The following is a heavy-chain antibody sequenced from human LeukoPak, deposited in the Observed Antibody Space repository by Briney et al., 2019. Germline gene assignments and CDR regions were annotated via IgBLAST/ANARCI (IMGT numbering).Heavy chain of an antibody. D-gene: IGHD3-3*01. Sequence: ASVKVSCKASGYTFTGYYMHWVRQAPGQGLEWMGWINPNSGGTNYAQKFQGRVTMTRDTSISTAYMELSGLRSDDTAVYYCARAETITYYDFWSGSTPYYFDYWGQGTLVTVSS. V-gene: IGHV1-2*02. CDR2: INPNSGGT. CDR3: ARAETITYYDFWSGSTPYYFDY. J-gene: IGHJ4*02. CDR1: GYTFTGYY.